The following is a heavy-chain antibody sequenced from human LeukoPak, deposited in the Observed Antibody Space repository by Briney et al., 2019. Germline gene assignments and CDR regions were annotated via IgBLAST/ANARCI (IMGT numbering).Heavy chain of an antibody. CDR2: FDPEDGET. D-gene: IGHD3-10*01. CDR3: ATRRNFPPMVRGVGIDY. V-gene: IGHV1-24*01. CDR1: GYTLTELS. Sequence: ASVKVSCKVSGYTLTELSMHWVRQAPGKGLEWMGGFDPEDGETIYAQKFQGRVTMTEDTSTDTAYMELSSLRSEDTAVYYCATRRNFPPMVRGVGIDYWGQGTLVTVSS. J-gene: IGHJ4*02.